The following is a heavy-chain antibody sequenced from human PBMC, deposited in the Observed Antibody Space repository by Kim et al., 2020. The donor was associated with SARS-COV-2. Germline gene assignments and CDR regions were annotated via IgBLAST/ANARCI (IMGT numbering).Heavy chain of an antibody. V-gene: IGHV4-39*01. CDR3: ARLPTGYPNRFDS. J-gene: IGHJ5*01. CDR1: GGPIRNTGAT. CDR2: IDYSGNA. D-gene: IGHD3-9*01. Sequence: SETLSLTCTVSGGPIRNTGATWGWIRQSPGKGLDWIATIDYSGNAYYNSSLRSRATVSSNTSKSQFSLILSSVTAAATAIYYCARLPTGYPNRFDSWGQGTLVTVSS.